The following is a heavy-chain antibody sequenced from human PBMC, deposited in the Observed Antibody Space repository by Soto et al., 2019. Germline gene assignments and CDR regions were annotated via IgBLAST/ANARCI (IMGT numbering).Heavy chain of an antibody. Sequence: QVQLVQSGAEVKKPWASVKVSCKASGYTFTSYDINWVRQATGQAREWMGWMNPNSGNTGYAQKFPGRVTMTRNTAISTAYMEMSSLRTEDKAVYYCAREMSGSYRFDYWGQGTLVTVSS. CDR1: GYTFTSYD. CDR2: MNPNSGNT. J-gene: IGHJ4*02. V-gene: IGHV1-8*01. CDR3: AREMSGSYRFDY. D-gene: IGHD1-26*01.